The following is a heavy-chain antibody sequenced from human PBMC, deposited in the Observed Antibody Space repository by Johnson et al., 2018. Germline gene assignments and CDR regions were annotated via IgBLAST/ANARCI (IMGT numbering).Heavy chain of an antibody. Sequence: QVLLVESGGGVVQPGRSLRLSCTASGFTFSVYGMHWVRPATGRGLEGVAVIWPDGSNAEYAAYVKGRFSMTRDNSKNTLYLQLNSLRAEDTAVYYCARDFSSKRELDVWGQGTTVTVSS. CDR2: IWPDGSNA. CDR1: GFTFSVYG. D-gene: IGHD1-26*01. V-gene: IGHV3-33*01. J-gene: IGHJ6*02. CDR3: ARDFSSKRELDV.